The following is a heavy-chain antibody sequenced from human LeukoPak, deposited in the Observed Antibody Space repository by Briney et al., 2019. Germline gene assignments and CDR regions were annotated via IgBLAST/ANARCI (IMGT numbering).Heavy chain of an antibody. V-gene: IGHV3-23*01. CDR2: VSGSGVST. CDR3: AKGVEDSRIYYYYYMDV. CDR1: GFTFSSYTFSTYA. Sequence: GGSLRLSCAASGFTFSSYTFSTYAMSWVRQAPGKGLEWVSAVSGSGVSTYYADSVKGRFTISRDNSNNTLYLQMNGLRAEDTAVYYCAKGVEDSRIYYYYYMDVWGKGTTVTVSS. D-gene: IGHD2-15*01. J-gene: IGHJ6*03.